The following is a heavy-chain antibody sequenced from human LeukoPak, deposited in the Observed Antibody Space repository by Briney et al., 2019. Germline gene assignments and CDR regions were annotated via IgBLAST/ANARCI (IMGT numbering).Heavy chain of an antibody. CDR3: ARVDLLTGYYFFDY. Sequence: ASVKVSCKASGYIFTSYGISWVRQAPGQGLEWMGWINTYNGNTKYIQKLQGRVTMTTDTSTSTAYMELRSLGSDETAVYYCARVDLLTGYYFFDYWGQGTLVTVSS. CDR2: INTYNGNT. CDR1: GYIFTSYG. J-gene: IGHJ4*02. V-gene: IGHV1-18*01. D-gene: IGHD3-9*01.